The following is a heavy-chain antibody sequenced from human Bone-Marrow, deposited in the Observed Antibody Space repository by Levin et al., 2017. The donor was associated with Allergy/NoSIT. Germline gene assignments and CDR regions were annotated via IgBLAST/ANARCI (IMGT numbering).Heavy chain of an antibody. CDR3: ALNWGPSLHFDY. D-gene: IGHD7-27*01. V-gene: IGHV1-69*02. J-gene: IGHJ4*02. CDR2: IIPILGIA. Sequence: KISCKASGGTFSSYTISWVRQAPGQGLEWMGRIIPILGIANYAQKFQGRVTITADKSTSTAYMELSSLRSEDTAVYYCALNWGPSLHFDYWGQGTLVTVSS. CDR1: GGTFSSYT.